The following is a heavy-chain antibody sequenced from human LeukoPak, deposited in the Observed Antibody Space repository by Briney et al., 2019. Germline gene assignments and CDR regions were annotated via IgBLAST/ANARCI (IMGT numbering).Heavy chain of an antibody. CDR1: GFTFSSLD. D-gene: IGHD3-3*01. CDR2: ISSDGAKT. CDR3: ARFIGGYYPY. J-gene: IGHJ4*02. Sequence: QPGGSLRLSCVASGFTFSSLDMHWVRQAPGKRLEYVSAISSDGAKTYYANSVKGRFTISRDNSKNTLYLQMGSLRAEDMAVYYCARFIGGYYPYWGQGTLVTVSS. V-gene: IGHV3-64*01.